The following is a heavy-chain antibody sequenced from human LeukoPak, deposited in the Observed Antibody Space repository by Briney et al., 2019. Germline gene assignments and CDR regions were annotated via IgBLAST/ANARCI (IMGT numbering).Heavy chain of an antibody. J-gene: IGHJ3*02. CDR3: ARADYYDSSGRDAFDI. V-gene: IGHV1-2*02. CDR1: GYTFTGYY. D-gene: IGHD3-22*01. Sequence: GASVKVSCKASGYTFTGYYMHWVRQAPGQGLEWMGWINPNSGGTNYAQKFQGRVTMTRDTSISTAYMELSRLRSDDTAMYYCARADYYDSSGRDAFDIWGQGTMVTVSS. CDR2: INPNSGGT.